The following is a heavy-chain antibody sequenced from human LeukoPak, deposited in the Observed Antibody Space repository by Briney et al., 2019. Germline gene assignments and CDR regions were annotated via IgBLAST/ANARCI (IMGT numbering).Heavy chain of an antibody. Sequence: GASLKISCKGSGYSFTSYWIGWVRQMPGNGLEWMGIIYPGDSDTRYSPSFQGQVTISADKSIGTAYLQWSSLKASDTAMYYCARADPLAYTMVRGVEDAFDIWGQGTMVTVSS. CDR3: ARADPLAYTMVRGVEDAFDI. J-gene: IGHJ3*02. CDR1: GYSFTSYW. D-gene: IGHD3-10*01. V-gene: IGHV5-51*01. CDR2: IYPGDSDT.